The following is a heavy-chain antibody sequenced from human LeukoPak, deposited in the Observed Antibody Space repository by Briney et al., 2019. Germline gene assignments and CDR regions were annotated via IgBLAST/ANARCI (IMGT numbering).Heavy chain of an antibody. V-gene: IGHV3-23*01. CDR2: VTSSGGST. CDR1: GFTFSSYA. CDR3: AKTMGAIDHDY. D-gene: IGHD1-26*01. J-gene: IGHJ4*02. Sequence: GGSLRLSCAASGFTFSSYAMSWVRQAPGKGLKWVSTVTSSGGSTYYADSVKGRFTNSRDNSKNTLYLQMNSLGAEDTAVYYCAKTMGAIDHDYWGQGTLVTVSS.